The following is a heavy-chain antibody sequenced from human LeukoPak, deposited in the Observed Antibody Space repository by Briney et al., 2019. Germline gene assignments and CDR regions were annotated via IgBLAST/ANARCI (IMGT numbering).Heavy chain of an antibody. CDR1: RYTFSNYD. V-gene: IGHV3-48*03. J-gene: IGHJ4*02. CDR2: LTRISGAL. D-gene: IGHD4-17*01. CDR3: ARSHGDYDYYDS. Sequence: PGGSLRLSCAVSRYTFSNYDISWVRQAPGKGLEWISHLTRISGALWYADSVKGRFTISRDNAQNSVNLQMNSLRAEDTAVYYCARSHGDYDYYDSWGQGTLVTVSS.